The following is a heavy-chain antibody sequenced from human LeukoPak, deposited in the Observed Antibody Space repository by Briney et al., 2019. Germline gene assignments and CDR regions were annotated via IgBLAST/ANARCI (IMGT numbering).Heavy chain of an antibody. CDR1: GGSISNFF. V-gene: IGHV4-4*07. CDR2: VQTRGST. J-gene: IGHJ4*02. D-gene: IGHD3-16*02. CDR3: ARDIVMAAYFDS. Sequence: SETLSLTCTVSGGSISNFFWGWIRQPAGKGLEWIGRVQTRGSTNYNPSLKSRVTMSVDTSKNQFSLRLSSVTAADTAVYYCARDIVMAAYFDSWGQGTLVTVSS.